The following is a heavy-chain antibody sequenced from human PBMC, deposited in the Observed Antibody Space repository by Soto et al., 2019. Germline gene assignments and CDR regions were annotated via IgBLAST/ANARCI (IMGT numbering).Heavy chain of an antibody. Sequence: PSETLSLTCTVSGSFISNGGYHWNWVRQHPGKGLEWIGFINYDGSTYYNPSLKSRLTMTVDTSKNQFSLKLTSVTAADTAVYFCATLQAGAGGRGCWGPGTLVTVS. CDR2: INYDGST. J-gene: IGHJ4*01. D-gene: IGHD2-15*01. CDR1: GSFISNGGYH. V-gene: IGHV4-31*03. CDR3: ATLQAGAGGRGC.